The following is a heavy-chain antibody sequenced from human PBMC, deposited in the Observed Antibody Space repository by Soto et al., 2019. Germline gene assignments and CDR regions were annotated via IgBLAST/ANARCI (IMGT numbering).Heavy chain of an antibody. CDR1: GYMFNSYG. V-gene: IGHV1-18*01. CDR3: ARVVCAGFFSKTDSRIVKFDN. D-gene: IGHD3-3*01. Sequence: QVQLVQSGPEMKTPGGSVKVACKTSGYMFNSYGISWVRQAPGQGFEWMGWVTTYNDDTDYVQKFRDRVTMTTDASASTGYMELRNLRSDDTAIYYCARVVCAGFFSKTDSRIVKFDNWGQGTLVSVSS. CDR2: VTTYNDDT. J-gene: IGHJ4*02.